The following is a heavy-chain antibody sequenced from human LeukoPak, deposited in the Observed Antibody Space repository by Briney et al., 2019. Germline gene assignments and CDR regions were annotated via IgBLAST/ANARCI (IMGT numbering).Heavy chain of an antibody. CDR3: ARDSRGAFDY. Sequence: GGSLRLSCAASGFTFSSHWMSWVRQAPGKGLEWVANIKQDGSEKYYVDSVKGRFIISRDNAKNSLYLQMNSLRAEDTAVYYCARDSRGAFDYWGQGTLVTVSS. CDR2: IKQDGSEK. J-gene: IGHJ4*02. V-gene: IGHV3-7*01. D-gene: IGHD3-10*01. CDR1: GFTFSSHW.